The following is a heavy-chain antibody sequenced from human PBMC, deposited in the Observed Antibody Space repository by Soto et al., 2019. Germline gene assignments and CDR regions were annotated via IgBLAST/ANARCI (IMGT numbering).Heavy chain of an antibody. J-gene: IGHJ4*02. Sequence: LSLTCTVSGGSMRNYFWTWIRQPPGKGLEWIGYIHYSGTTSFFPSYNPSLRSRVTISEDTSKNQFSLKLLSVTTADTAVYFCAAGEASSRNLAPYYLDFWGQGTLVTVPS. CDR3: AAGEASSRNLAPYYLDF. CDR1: GGSMRNYF. V-gene: IGHV4-59*01. D-gene: IGHD6-13*01. CDR2: IHYSGTT.